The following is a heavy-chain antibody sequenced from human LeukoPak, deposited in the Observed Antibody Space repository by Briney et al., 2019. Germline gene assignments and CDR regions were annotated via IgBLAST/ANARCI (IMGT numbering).Heavy chain of an antibody. CDR3: AKDLSTTRPIDY. CDR1: GFTFSTYI. CDR2: ISTTSSYI. J-gene: IGHJ4*02. Sequence: GGSLRLSCAASGFTFSTYIMNWVRQAPGKGLEWVSSISTTSSYIYYADSLKGRFTISRDNSKNTLYLQMNSLRAEDTAVYYCAKDLSTTRPIDYWGQGTLVTVSS. V-gene: IGHV3-21*01. D-gene: IGHD1-26*01.